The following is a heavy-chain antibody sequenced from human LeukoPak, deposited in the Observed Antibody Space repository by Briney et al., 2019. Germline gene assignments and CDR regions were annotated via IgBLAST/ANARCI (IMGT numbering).Heavy chain of an antibody. CDR3: ARGVLRLDP. J-gene: IGHJ5*02. CDR1: GGSISSRSYY. V-gene: IGHV4-61*02. CDR2: IYTSGST. D-gene: IGHD2/OR15-2a*01. Sequence: SETLSLTCTVSGGSISSRSYYWSWIRQPAGKGLEWIGRIYTSGSTNYNPSLKSRVTISVDTSKNQFSLKLSSVTAADTAVYYCARGVLRLDPWGQGTLVTVSS.